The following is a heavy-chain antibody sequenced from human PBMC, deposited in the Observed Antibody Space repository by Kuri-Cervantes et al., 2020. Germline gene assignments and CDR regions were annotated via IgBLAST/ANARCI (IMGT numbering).Heavy chain of an antibody. CDR3: ARVSSGWWLSYDAFDI. CDR1: GFTFSSYA. J-gene: IGHJ3*02. V-gene: IGHV3-23*01. CDR2: ISGSGGST. Sequence: GGFLRLSCAASGFTFSSYAMSWVRQAPGKGLERVSAISGSGGSTYYADSVKGRFTISRDNSKNTLYLQMNSLRAEDTAVYYCARVSSGWWLSYDAFDIWGQGTMVTVSS. D-gene: IGHD6-19*01.